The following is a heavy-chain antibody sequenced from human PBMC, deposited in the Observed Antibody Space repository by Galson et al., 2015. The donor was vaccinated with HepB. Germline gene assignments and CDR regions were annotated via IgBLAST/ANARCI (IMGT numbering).Heavy chain of an antibody. CDR1: GGTFSSYT. J-gene: IGHJ4*02. Sequence: SVKVSCKASGGTFSSYTISWVRQAPGQGLEWMGRIIPILGIANYAQKFQGRVTITADKSTSTAYMELSSLRSEDTAVYYCATLGGSWSFDYWGQGTLVTVSS. V-gene: IGHV1-69*02. CDR3: ATLGGSWSFDY. D-gene: IGHD2-15*01. CDR2: IIPILGIA.